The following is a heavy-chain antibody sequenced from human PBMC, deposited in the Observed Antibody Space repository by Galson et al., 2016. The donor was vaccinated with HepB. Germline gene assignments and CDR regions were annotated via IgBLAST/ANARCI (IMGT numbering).Heavy chain of an antibody. CDR3: ARHEPSFCSSAICYPYYFDY. CDR2: IYYSGRT. Sequence: SETLSLTCSVSGGSIGSNNYYWGWIRQPPGKGLGWIGSIYYSGRTFYNPSLQSRVTISVDTSKNQFSLSLNSVTAADTAVYYCARHEPSFCSSAICYPYYFDYWGQGTLVTVSS. CDR1: GGSIGSNNYY. D-gene: IGHD2-2*01. J-gene: IGHJ4*02. V-gene: IGHV4-39*01.